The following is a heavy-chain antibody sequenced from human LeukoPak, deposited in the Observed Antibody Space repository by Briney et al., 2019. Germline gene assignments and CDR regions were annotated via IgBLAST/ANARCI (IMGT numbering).Heavy chain of an antibody. V-gene: IGHV3-30*18. J-gene: IGHJ6*02. Sequence: TGGSLRLSCAASGFPFSNYVMHWVRQAPGKGLEWVAVMSYDGSIKYYADSVKGRFTISRDNSKNTLYLQMNSLRAEDTAVYYCAKPRAEITMVRGAGMDVWGQGTTVTVSS. CDR2: MSYDGSIK. D-gene: IGHD3-10*01. CDR3: AKPRAEITMVRGAGMDV. CDR1: GFPFSNYV.